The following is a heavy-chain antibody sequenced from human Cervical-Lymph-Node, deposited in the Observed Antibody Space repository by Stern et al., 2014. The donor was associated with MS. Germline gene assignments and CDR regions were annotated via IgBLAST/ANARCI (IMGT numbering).Heavy chain of an antibody. CDR1: GDSLSSNH. D-gene: IGHD3-10*01. CDR2: VYYSGST. J-gene: IGHJ4*02. V-gene: IGHV4-59*08. Sequence: QVQLVESGPGLVKPSETLSLTCTVSGDSLSSNHWSWIRQFPGKGLEWIGYVYYSGSTNYNPSLQSRVNISVDMSTNQFSLKLSLGTAADTAVYYCARRVRGMDYWGQGTLVTVSS. CDR3: ARRVRGMDY.